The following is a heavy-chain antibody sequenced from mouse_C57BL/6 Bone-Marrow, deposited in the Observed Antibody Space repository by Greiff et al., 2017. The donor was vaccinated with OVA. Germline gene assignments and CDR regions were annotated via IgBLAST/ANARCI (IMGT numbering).Heavy chain of an antibody. CDR3: AKKGGGGAMDY. Sequence: VKLVESGPGLVQPSQSLSITCTVSGFSLTSYGVHWVRQSPGKGLEWLGVIWRGGSTDYNAAFMSRLSITKDNSKSQVFFKMNSLQADDTAIYDCAKKGGGGAMDYWGQGTSVTVSS. J-gene: IGHJ4*01. CDR1: GFSLTSYG. V-gene: IGHV2-5*01. CDR2: IWRGGST.